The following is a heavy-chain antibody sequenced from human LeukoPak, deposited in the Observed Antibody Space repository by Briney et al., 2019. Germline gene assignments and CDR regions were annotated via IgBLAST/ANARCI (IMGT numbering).Heavy chain of an antibody. Sequence: PGRSLRLSCAASGFTFSSYGMHWVRQAPGKGLEWVAVISYDGSNKYYADSVKGRFTISRDNSKNTLYLQMNSLRAEDTAVYYCAKDLSHVDTAMVLGIDYWGQGTLVTDSS. V-gene: IGHV3-30*18. CDR3: AKDLSHVDTAMVLGIDY. D-gene: IGHD5-18*01. CDR1: GFTFSSYG. J-gene: IGHJ4*02. CDR2: ISYDGSNK.